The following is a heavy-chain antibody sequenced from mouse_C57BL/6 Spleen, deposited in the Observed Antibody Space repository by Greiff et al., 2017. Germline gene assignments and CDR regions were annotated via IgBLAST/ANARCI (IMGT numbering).Heavy chain of an antibody. CDR2: FSSGGDYI. V-gene: IGHV5-9-1*02. D-gene: IGHD4-1*01. Sequence: EVKVEESGEGLVKPGGSLKLSCAASGFTFSSYAMSWVRQTPEKRLEWVAYFSSGGDYIYYADTVKCRFTISRDNARNTLYLQMSSLKSEDTAMYYCTRAPAGTEAADYRGQGTTLTGSS. CDR1: GFTFSSYA. J-gene: IGHJ2*01. CDR3: TRAPAGTEAADY.